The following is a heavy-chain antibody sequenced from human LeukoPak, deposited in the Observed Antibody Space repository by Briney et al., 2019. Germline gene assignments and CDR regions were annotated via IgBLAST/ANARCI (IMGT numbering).Heavy chain of an antibody. CDR3: ARRRGITGTAFDY. CDR1: GGTFSSYA. V-gene: IGHV1-69*05. J-gene: IGHJ4*02. D-gene: IGHD1-7*01. CDR2: IIPIFGTA. Sequence: SVKVSCNASGGTFSSYAISWVRQAPGQGLEWMGGIIPIFGTANYAQKFQGRVTITTDESTSTAYMELSSLRSEDTAVYYCARRRGITGTAFDYWGQGTLVTVSS.